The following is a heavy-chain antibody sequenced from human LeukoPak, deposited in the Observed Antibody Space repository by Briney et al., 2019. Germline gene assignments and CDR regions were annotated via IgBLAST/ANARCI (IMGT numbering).Heavy chain of an antibody. Sequence: SETLSLTCTVSGGSISSYYWSWIRQPPGKGLEWIGYIYYSGSTNCNPSLKSRVTISVDTSKNQFSLKLSSVTAADTAVYYCARRAVAGTTYYYYYMDVWGKGTTVTVSS. J-gene: IGHJ6*03. CDR2: IYYSGST. V-gene: IGHV4-59*08. CDR3: ARRAVAGTTYYYYYMDV. CDR1: GGSISSYY. D-gene: IGHD6-19*01.